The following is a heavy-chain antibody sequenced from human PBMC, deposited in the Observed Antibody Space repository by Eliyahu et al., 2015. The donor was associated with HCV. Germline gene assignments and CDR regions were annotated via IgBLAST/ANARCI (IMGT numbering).Heavy chain of an antibody. J-gene: IGHJ6*02. Sequence: EVQLVESGGGLVQPGRSLRLXCAASGFXFDXYAMHWVRQAPGKGLEWVSGISWNSGSIGYADSVKGRFTISRDNAKNSLYLQMNSLRAEDTALYYCAKDILGGKNYYYGMDVWGQGTTVTVSS. V-gene: IGHV3-9*01. CDR2: ISWNSGSI. D-gene: IGHD3-16*01. CDR1: GFXFDXYA. CDR3: AKDILGGKNYYYGMDV.